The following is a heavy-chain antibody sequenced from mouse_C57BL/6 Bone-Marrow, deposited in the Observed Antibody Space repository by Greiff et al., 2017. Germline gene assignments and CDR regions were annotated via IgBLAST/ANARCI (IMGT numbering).Heavy chain of an antibody. CDR2: ISSGSSTI. CDR3: ARMGPIYSNYWYFDV. CDR1: GFTFSDYG. Sequence: EVQRVESGGGLVKPGGSLKLSCAASGFTFSDYGMHWVRQAPEKGLEWVAYISSGSSTIYYADTVKGRFTISRDNAKNTLFLQMTSLRSEDTAMYYCARMGPIYSNYWYFDVWGTGTTVTVSS. D-gene: IGHD2-5*01. V-gene: IGHV5-17*01. J-gene: IGHJ1*03.